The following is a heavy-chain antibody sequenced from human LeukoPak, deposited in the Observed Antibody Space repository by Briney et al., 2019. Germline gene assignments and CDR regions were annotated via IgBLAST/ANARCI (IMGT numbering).Heavy chain of an antibody. J-gene: IGHJ6*03. CDR2: INHSGST. Sequence: SETLSLTCAVYGGSFSGYHWSWIRQPPGKGLEWIGEINHSGSTNYNPSLKSRVTISVDTSKNQFSLKLSSVTAADTAVYYCARAPPRHDYYYYYYMDVWGKGTTVTVSS. V-gene: IGHV4-34*01. CDR3: ARAPPRHDYYYYYYMDV. CDR1: GGSFSGYH.